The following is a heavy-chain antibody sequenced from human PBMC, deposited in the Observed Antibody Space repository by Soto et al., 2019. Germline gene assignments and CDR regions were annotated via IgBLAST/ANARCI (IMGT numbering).Heavy chain of an antibody. V-gene: IGHV5-51*01. CDR3: ARLSFGESHRYGGNSDMDY. CDR1: GYSFTSYW. CDR2: IYPGDSDT. Sequence: GESLKISCKGSGYSFTSYWIGWVRQMPGKGLEWMGIIYPGDSDTRYSPSFQGQVTISADKSISTAYLQWSSLKASDTAMYYCARLSFGESHRYGGNSDMDYWGQGTLVTVSS. J-gene: IGHJ4*02. D-gene: IGHD3-3*01.